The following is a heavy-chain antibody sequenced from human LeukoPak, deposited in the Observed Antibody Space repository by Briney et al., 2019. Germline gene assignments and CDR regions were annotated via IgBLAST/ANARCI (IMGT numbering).Heavy chain of an antibody. V-gene: IGHV4-39*07. CDR3: ARVLGGSPNWSDP. J-gene: IGHJ5*02. Sequence: SETLSLTCTVSGGSISSSSYYWGWIRQPPGKGLEWIGSIYYSGSTYYNPSLKSRVTISVDTSKNQFSLKLSSVTAADTAVYYCARVLGGSPNWSDPWGQGTLVTVSS. CDR1: GGSISSSSYY. D-gene: IGHD1-26*01. CDR2: IYYSGST.